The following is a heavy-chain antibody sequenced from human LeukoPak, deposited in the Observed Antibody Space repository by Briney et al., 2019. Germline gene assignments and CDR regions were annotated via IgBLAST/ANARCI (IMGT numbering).Heavy chain of an antibody. V-gene: IGHV4-34*01. J-gene: IGHJ2*01. D-gene: IGHD6-19*01. CDR2: INHSGST. CDR1: GGSFSGYY. CDR3: ARGGLSRWLVTSRHFDL. Sequence: SETLSLTCAVYGGSFSGYYWSWIRQPPGKGLKWIGEINHSGSTNYNPSLKSRVTISVDTSKNQFSLKLSSVTAADTAVYYCARGGLSRWLVTSRHFDLWGRGTLVTVSS.